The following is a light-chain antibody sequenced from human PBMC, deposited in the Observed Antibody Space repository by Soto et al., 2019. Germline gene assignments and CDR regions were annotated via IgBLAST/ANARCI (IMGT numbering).Light chain of an antibody. V-gene: IGKV3-15*01. CDR3: QQYNNWPA. Sequence: EKMVRQAPPPPSLSSGEKNTPPLRASQSVSSNLAWYQQKPGQAPRLLIYGASTRATGIPARFSGSGSGTEFTLTISSLQSEDFAVYYCQQYNNWPAFGQGTKV. CDR1: QSVSSN. CDR2: GAS. J-gene: IGKJ1*01.